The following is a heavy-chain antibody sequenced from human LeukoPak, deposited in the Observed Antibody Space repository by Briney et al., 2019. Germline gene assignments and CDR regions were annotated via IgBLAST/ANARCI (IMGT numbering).Heavy chain of an antibody. J-gene: IGHJ6*02. Sequence: GRFTISRDNSKNTLYLQMNSLRAEDTAVYYCVNRAPSKWGPYYYFGMDVWGQGTTVTVSS. CDR3: VNRAPSKWGPYYYFGMDV. V-gene: IGHV3-30*02. D-gene: IGHD7-27*01.